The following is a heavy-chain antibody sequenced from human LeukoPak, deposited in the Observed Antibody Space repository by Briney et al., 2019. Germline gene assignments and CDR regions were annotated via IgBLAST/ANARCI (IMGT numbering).Heavy chain of an antibody. CDR1: GFTFRSYG. CDR2: ISYDGSNK. Sequence: GRSLRLSCAASGFTFRSYGMHWVRQAPGKGLEWVAVISYDGSNKYYADSVKGRFTISRDNSKNTLYLQMYSLRAEDTAVYYCARDGQWLGHFDYWGQGTLVTVSP. CDR3: ARDGQWLGHFDY. J-gene: IGHJ4*02. V-gene: IGHV3-30*03. D-gene: IGHD6-19*01.